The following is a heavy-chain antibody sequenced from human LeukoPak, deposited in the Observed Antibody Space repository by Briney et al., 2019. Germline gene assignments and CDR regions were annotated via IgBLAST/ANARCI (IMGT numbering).Heavy chain of an antibody. Sequence: SVKVSCKASGGTFSSYAISWVRQAPGQGLEWMGGIIPISGTANYAQKFQGRVTITADESTSTAHMELSSLRSEDTAVYYCARSIGNGGGAFDIWGQGTMVTVSS. V-gene: IGHV1-69*13. CDR3: ARSIGNGGGAFDI. CDR2: IIPISGTA. CDR1: GGTFSSYA. J-gene: IGHJ3*02. D-gene: IGHD4-23*01.